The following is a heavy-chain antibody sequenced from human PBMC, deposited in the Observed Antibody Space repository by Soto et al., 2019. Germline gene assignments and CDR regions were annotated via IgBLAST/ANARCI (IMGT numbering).Heavy chain of an antibody. J-gene: IGHJ4*02. CDR2: IYYTGFT. V-gene: IGHV4-59*01. CDR3: ARRIELYYYDGSGFPPYYFDY. CDR1: GDSISTYY. Sequence: SETLSLTCTVSGDSISTYYWSWIRQPPEKGLEWIGYIYYTGFTNYNPSLKSRVTISLDTSRNQFSLNLSSVTAADTAVYYCARRIELYYYDGSGFPPYYFDYWGQGTLVTVS. D-gene: IGHD3-22*01.